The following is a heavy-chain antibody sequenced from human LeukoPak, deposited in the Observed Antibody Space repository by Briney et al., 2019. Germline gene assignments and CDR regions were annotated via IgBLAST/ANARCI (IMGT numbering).Heavy chain of an antibody. D-gene: IGHD3-22*01. Sequence: GGSLRLSCAASGFTFSSYAMSWVRQAPGKGLEWVSAISGSGGSTYYADSVKGRFTISRDNSKNTLYLQMNSLRAEDTAVYYCAKPYYYDSSGYWIEYFDYWGQGTLVTVSS. J-gene: IGHJ4*02. CDR3: AKPYYYDSSGYWIEYFDY. V-gene: IGHV3-23*01. CDR1: GFTFSSYA. CDR2: ISGSGGST.